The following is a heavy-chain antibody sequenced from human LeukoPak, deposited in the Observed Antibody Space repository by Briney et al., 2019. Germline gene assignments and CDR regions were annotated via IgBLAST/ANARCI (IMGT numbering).Heavy chain of an antibody. J-gene: IGHJ1*01. D-gene: IGHD3-22*01. CDR2: ISSSSSYI. Sequence: GGSLRLSCAASGFTFSSYSMNWVRQAPGKGLEWVSSISSSSSYIYYADSVKGRFTISRDNAKNSLYLQMNSLRAEDTAVYYCARDTYYHDSSGYYKYFQHWGQGTLVTVSS. V-gene: IGHV3-21*01. CDR3: ARDTYYHDSSGYYKYFQH. CDR1: GFTFSSYS.